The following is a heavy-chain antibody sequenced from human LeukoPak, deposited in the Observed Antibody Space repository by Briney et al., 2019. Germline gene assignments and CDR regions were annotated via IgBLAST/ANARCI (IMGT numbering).Heavy chain of an antibody. J-gene: IGHJ3*01. CDR1: GFTFSNYV. D-gene: IGHD4-11*01. Sequence: PGGSLRLSCAASGFTFSNYVMSWVRQAPGKGLEWVSGISGSGGNTYYADSVKGRFTISRDNSKDTLYLQMNNLRAEDAAVYYCANEYSKGDVWSQGTVVTVSS. CDR2: ISGSGGNT. CDR3: ANEYSKGDV. V-gene: IGHV3-23*01.